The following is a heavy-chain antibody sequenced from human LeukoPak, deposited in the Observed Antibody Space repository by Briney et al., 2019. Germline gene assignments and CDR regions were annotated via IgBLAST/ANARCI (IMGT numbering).Heavy chain of an antibody. CDR1: GFTFSSYS. D-gene: IGHD3-22*01. CDR2: ISSSSSYI. Sequence: GGSLRLSCAASGFTFSSYSMNWVRQAPGKGLEWVSSISSSSSYIYPADTVKGRVTISRDNAKNSLYLQMNSLRVEDTAVYYCARIKDNYDCSGIDYWGQGTLVTVSS. CDR3: ARIKDNYDCSGIDY. J-gene: IGHJ4*02. V-gene: IGHV3-21*01.